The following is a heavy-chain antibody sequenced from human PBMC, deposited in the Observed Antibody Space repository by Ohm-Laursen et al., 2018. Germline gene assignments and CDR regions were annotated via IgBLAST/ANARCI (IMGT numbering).Heavy chain of an antibody. CDR3: ARVVRYDILTGFYFDY. J-gene: IGHJ4*02. V-gene: IGHV4-31*01. CDR1: GGSISSYY. Sequence: TLSLTCTVSGGSISSYYWSWIRQHPGKGLEWIGYIYYNGKTYYNPSLKSLVTISVDTSKNQFSLKLSSVTAADTAVYYCARVVRYDILTGFYFDYWGQGTLVTVSS. D-gene: IGHD3-9*01. CDR2: IYYNGKT.